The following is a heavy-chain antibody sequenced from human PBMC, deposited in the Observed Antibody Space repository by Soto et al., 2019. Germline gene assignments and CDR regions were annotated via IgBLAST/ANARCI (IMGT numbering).Heavy chain of an antibody. Sequence: QVQLVESGGGVVQPGRSRRLSCSASGFTFGTYGMHWVRQAPGKGLQWVAVIWYDGSNKYYADSVMGRFTISRDNSKNTLYLEMSGLRADDTAVYYCAKDLEIAAIPTYFFDHWGPGTLLTVSS. CDR3: AKDLEIAAIPTYFFDH. V-gene: IGHV3-33*06. CDR1: GFTFGTYG. D-gene: IGHD6-13*01. J-gene: IGHJ4*02. CDR2: IWYDGSNK.